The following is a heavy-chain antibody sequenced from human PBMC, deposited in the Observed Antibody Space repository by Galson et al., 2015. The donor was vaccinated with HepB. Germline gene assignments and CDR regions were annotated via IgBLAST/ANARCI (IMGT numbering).Heavy chain of an antibody. Sequence: SLRLSCAASGFTFSSYGMHWVRQAPGKGLEWVAVIWYDGSNKYYADSVKGRFTISRDNSKNTLYLQMNSLRAEDTAVYYCARDDYGAAALHFDYWGQGTLVTVSS. CDR1: GFTFSSYG. D-gene: IGHD6-13*01. CDR2: IWYDGSNK. V-gene: IGHV3-33*01. J-gene: IGHJ4*02. CDR3: ARDDYGAAALHFDY.